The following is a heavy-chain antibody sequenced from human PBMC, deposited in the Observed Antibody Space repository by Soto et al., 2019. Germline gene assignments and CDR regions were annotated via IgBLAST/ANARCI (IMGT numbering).Heavy chain of an antibody. D-gene: IGHD5-18*01. V-gene: IGHV1-69*13. CDR2: LIAMLGTP. Sequence: ASVKVSCKASGGTFGSHGIAWVRQAPGQGLEWMGGLIAMLGTPTYARKVQGRATITADESLTSSYLELRSLRSEDTAVYFCARGAMANFDYWGQGTVVTVSS. J-gene: IGHJ4*02. CDR3: ARGAMANFDY. CDR1: GGTFGSHG.